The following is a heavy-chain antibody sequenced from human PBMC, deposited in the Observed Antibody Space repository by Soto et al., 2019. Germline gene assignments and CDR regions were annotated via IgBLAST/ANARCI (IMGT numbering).Heavy chain of an antibody. Sequence: SETLSLTCTVSGGSISSYYWSWIRQPAGKGLEWIGRIYTSASTNYNPSLMSRVTMSVDTSKNQFSLKLSSVTAADTAVYYCARTGYSSCFYYLDHSGQGTLVTVSS. V-gene: IGHV4-4*07. D-gene: IGHD6-19*01. J-gene: IGHJ4*02. CDR3: ARTGYSSCFYYLDH. CDR1: GGSISSYY. CDR2: IYTSAST.